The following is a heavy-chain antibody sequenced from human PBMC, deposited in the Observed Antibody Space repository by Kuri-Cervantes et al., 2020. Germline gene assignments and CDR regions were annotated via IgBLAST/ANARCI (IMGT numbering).Heavy chain of an antibody. D-gene: IGHD2-15*01. J-gene: IGHJ4*02. CDR3: AKDGQWFGGSKANFDY. CDR1: GFTFSSYW. Sequence: GESLKISCAASGFTFSSYWMSWVRQAPGKGQEWVSYISSSGSTIYYADSVKGRFTISRDNAKNSLYLQMNSLRAEDTAIYYCAKDGQWFGGSKANFDYWGQGTLVTVSS. V-gene: IGHV3-48*04. CDR2: ISSSGSTI.